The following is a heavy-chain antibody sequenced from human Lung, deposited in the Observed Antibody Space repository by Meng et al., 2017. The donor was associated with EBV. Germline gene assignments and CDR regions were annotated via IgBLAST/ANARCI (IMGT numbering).Heavy chain of an antibody. Sequence: QVQLVESGGGLVKPGGSLRLSCAASGFTFSDYYMTWIRQAPGKGLEWLSYISSRGGYTDSADSVKGRFTISRDNAKNSVYLQMNSLRPDDTAVYYCARAHGLNDYWGLGTLVTVSS. CDR1: GFTFSDYY. D-gene: IGHD5-24*01. V-gene: IGHV3-11*05. CDR3: ARAHGLNDY. CDR2: ISSRGGYT. J-gene: IGHJ4*02.